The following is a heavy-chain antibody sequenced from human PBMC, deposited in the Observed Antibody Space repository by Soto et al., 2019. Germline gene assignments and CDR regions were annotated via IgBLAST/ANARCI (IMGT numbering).Heavy chain of an antibody. Sequence: QITLKESGPTLVKPTQTLTLTCTFSGFSLSTSGVGVGWIRQPPGKALEWLALIYWDDDKRYSPSLKSRLTITKDTSKNRVVLTMTNMDPVDTATYYCALQRYCSGGSCYGVPEYFQHWGQGTLVTVSS. D-gene: IGHD2-15*01. CDR1: GFSLSTSGVG. CDR2: IYWDDDK. J-gene: IGHJ1*01. V-gene: IGHV2-5*02. CDR3: ALQRYCSGGSCYGVPEYFQH.